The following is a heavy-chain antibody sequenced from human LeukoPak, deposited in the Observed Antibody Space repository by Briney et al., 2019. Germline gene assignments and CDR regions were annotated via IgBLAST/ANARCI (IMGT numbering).Heavy chain of an antibody. CDR1: GFTVSSNY. D-gene: IGHD4-17*01. CDR2: IYSGGST. V-gene: IGHV3-53*01. J-gene: IGHJ4*02. CDR3: ARSYGDYVFDY. Sequence: PGGSLRLSCAASGFTVSSNYMSWVRQAPGKGLEWVSVIYSGGSTYYADSVKGRFTISRDNSKNTLHLQMNSLRAEDTAVYYCARSYGDYVFDYWGQGTLVTVSS.